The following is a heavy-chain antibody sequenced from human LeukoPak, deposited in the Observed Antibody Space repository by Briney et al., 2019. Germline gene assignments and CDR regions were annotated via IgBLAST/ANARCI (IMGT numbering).Heavy chain of an antibody. CDR1: GGSISSGSDY. CDR2: IYTSGST. CDR3: ARELEEYSSSWYDAFDI. J-gene: IGHJ3*02. V-gene: IGHV4-61*02. D-gene: IGHD6-13*01. Sequence: PSETLSLTCTVSGGSISSGSDYWSWIRQPAGKGLEWIGRIYTSGSTNYNPSLKSRVTISVDTSKNQFSLKLSSVTAADTAVYYGARELEEYSSSWYDAFDIWGQGTMVTVSS.